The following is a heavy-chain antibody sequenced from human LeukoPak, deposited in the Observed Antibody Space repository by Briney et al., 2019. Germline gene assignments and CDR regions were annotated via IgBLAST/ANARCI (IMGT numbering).Heavy chain of an antibody. CDR2: IVGSST. CDR3: AKETEGDYSPALDY. Sequence: GGSLRLSCAASGFTFSDYHMSWVRQAPGKGLELVSAIVGSSTHYADSVKGRFTISRDNSKNTLYLQMNSLRAEDTAVYYCAKETEGDYSPALDYWGQGTLVTVSS. J-gene: IGHJ4*02. D-gene: IGHD4-17*01. V-gene: IGHV3-66*03. CDR1: GFTFSDYH.